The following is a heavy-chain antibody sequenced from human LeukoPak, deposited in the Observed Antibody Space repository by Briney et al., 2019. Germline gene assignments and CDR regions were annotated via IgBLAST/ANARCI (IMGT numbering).Heavy chain of an antibody. CDR2: IYYSGST. J-gene: IGHJ3*02. D-gene: IGHD2-15*01. CDR1: GGSISSYY. Sequence: SETLSLTCTVSGGSISSYYWSWIRRPPGKGLEWIGYIYYSGSTNYNPSLKSRVTISVDTSKNQFSLKLSSVTAADTAVYYCARVGRDYSDAFDIWGQGTMVTVSS. CDR3: ARVGRDYSDAFDI. V-gene: IGHV4-59*01.